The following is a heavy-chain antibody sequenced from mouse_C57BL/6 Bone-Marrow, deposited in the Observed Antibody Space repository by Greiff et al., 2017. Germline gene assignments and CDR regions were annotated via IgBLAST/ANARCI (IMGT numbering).Heavy chain of an antibody. CDR3: ARGRAMDY. J-gene: IGHJ4*01. Sequence: QVQLQQSGAELVRPGASVKLSCKASGYTFTDYYINWVKQRPGQGLEWIASIYPGSGNTYYNEKFKGKATLTAEKSSSTAYMQLSRLTSEDSAVYCCARGRAMDYWGQGTSVTVSS. V-gene: IGHV1-76*01. CDR1: GYTFTDYY. CDR2: IYPGSGNT.